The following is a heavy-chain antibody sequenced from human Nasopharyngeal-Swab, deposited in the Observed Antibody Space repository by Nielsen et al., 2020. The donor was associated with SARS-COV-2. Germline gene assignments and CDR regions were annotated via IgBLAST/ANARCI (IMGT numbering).Heavy chain of an antibody. CDR3: ARIKSGPYSSLYYYGLDV. V-gene: IGHV4-34*01. D-gene: IGHD1-26*01. J-gene: IGHJ6*02. CDR1: GGSFNSYY. CDR2: ISHSGST. Sequence: SETLSLTCAFYGGSFNSYYWTWIRQSPGQVLEWIWEISHSGSTKYNPSLKSRLTISVDTSNNQFPLKLTSVTAADTGVYYCARIKSGPYSSLYYYGLDVWGPGTTVTVSS.